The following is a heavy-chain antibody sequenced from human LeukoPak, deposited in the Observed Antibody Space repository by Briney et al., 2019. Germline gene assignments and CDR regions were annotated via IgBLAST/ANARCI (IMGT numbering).Heavy chain of an antibody. Sequence: KPSETLSLTCTVSGGSISSYYWTWIRQPPGKGLEWIGYIYYSGSTNYNPSLKSRVTISVDTSKNQFSLKLRSVTAADTAVYYCARAREYCSGGSCYFGYYGMDVWGQGTTVTVSS. D-gene: IGHD2-15*01. V-gene: IGHV4-59*01. J-gene: IGHJ6*02. CDR2: IYYSGST. CDR1: GGSISSYY. CDR3: ARAREYCSGGSCYFGYYGMDV.